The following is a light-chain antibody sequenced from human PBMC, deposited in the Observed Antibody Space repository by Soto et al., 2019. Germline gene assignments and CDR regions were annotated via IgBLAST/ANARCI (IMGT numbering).Light chain of an antibody. CDR2: SDD. V-gene: IGLV1-44*01. J-gene: IGLJ3*02. CDR3: AARDDNLNGPL. Sequence: QSALTQPPSLSGTPGQRVTISCSGSNSNIGRYSVNWYQHFPGTAPKILIYSDDERPSGVPDRFSGSKSGTSASLAISGLKSGVEGEYDCAARDDNLNGPLFGGGPKPPVL. CDR1: NSNIGRYS.